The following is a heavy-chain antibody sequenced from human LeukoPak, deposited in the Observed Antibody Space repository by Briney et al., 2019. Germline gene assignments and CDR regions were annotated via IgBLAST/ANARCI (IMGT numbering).Heavy chain of an antibody. J-gene: IGHJ4*02. CDR3: ARDRGYSTFDY. V-gene: IGHV3-7*01. D-gene: IGHD4-23*01. CDR1: AFTFSSYW. Sequence: GGSLRLSCETSAFTFSSYWMSWVRQAPGKGLEWVANMKEDGGEINYVDSVKGRFTISRDNAKNSLFLQMNSLRVEDTAVYYCARDRGYSTFDYWGQGTLVTVSS. CDR2: MKEDGGEI.